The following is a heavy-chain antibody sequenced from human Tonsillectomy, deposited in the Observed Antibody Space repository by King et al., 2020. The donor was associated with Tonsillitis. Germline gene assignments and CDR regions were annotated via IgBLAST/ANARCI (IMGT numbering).Heavy chain of an antibody. CDR2: INHSGST. V-gene: IGHV4-34*01. J-gene: IGHJ6*02. Sequence: VQLQQWGAGLLKPSETLSLTCAVYGGSFSGYYWSWIRQPPGKGLEWIGEINHSGSTNYNPSLKSRVTISVDTSKNQFSLKLSSLTAADTAVYYCARGEWGVITNYYYCAMDVWGQGTTVTVSS. CDR1: GGSFSGYY. D-gene: IGHD3-10*01. CDR3: ARGEWGVITNYYYCAMDV.